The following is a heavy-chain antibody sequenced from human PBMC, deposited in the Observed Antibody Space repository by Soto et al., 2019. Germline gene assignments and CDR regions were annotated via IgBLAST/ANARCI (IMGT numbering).Heavy chain of an antibody. CDR1: GYTFTSYD. CDR2: MNPNSGNT. Sequence: ASVKVSCKASGYTFTSYDINWVRQATGQGLEWMGWMNPNSGNTGYAQKFQGRVTMTRNTSISTAYMELSSLRSEDTAVYYCARTITMVRGGDYYYYMDVWGKGTTVTVSS. V-gene: IGHV1-8*01. CDR3: ARTITMVRGGDYYYYMDV. J-gene: IGHJ6*03. D-gene: IGHD3-10*01.